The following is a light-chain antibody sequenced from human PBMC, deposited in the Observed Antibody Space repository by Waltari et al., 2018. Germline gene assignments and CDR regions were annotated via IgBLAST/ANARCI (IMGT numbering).Light chain of an antibody. CDR2: WAS. J-gene: IGKJ1*01. V-gene: IGKV4-1*01. CDR3: QQYYSPLWT. CDR1: QSVLYSSNNKNC. Sequence: DIVMTQSPDSLAVSLGERATINCKSSQSVLYSSNNKNCLAWYQQKPGQPPKLLIYWASTRESGVPDRFSGSASGTDFTLTISSLQAEDVAVYYCQQYYSPLWTFGQGTKVEIK.